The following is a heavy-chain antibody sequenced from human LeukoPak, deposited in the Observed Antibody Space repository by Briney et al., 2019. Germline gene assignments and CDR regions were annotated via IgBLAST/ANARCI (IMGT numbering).Heavy chain of an antibody. CDR1: GYTFTSYA. V-gene: IGHV1-3*01. D-gene: IGHD2-2*02. J-gene: IGHJ5*02. CDR3: ARDQGYQLSYLNWFDP. Sequence: ASVKASCKASGYTFTSYAMHWVRQAPGQRLEWMGWINAGNGNTNHAQKFQGRVTMTTDTSTSTAYMELRSLRSDDTAVYYCARDQGYQLSYLNWFDPWGQGTLVTVSS. CDR2: INAGNGNT.